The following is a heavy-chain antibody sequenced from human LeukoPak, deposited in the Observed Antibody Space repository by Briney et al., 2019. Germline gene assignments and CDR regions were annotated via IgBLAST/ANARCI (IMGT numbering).Heavy chain of an antibody. V-gene: IGHV4-61*01. CDR2: IYYSGST. J-gene: IGHJ3*02. CDR3: ASSFYYNSVDAFDI. D-gene: IGHD3-22*01. CDR1: GGSVSSGSYY. Sequence: SETLSLTCTVSGGSVSSGSYYWSWIRQPPGKGLEWIGYIYYSGSTNYNPSLKSRVTISVDTSKNQFSLKLSSVSAADTAVYYCASSFYYNSVDAFDIWGQGTMVTVSS.